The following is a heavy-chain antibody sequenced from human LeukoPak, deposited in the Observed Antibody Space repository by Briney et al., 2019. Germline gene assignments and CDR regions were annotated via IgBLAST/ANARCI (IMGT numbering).Heavy chain of an antibody. CDR3: ARVGIAAAGILPGKEYYFDY. Sequence: LSLTCTVSGGSISSGGYYWSWIRQAPGKGLEWVSSISSSSSYIYYADSVKGRFTISRDNSKNTLYLQMNSLRAEDTAVYYCARVGIAAAGILPGKEYYFDYWGQGTLVTVSS. CDR2: ISSSSSYI. V-gene: IGHV3-11*06. J-gene: IGHJ4*02. D-gene: IGHD6-13*01. CDR1: GGSISSGGYY.